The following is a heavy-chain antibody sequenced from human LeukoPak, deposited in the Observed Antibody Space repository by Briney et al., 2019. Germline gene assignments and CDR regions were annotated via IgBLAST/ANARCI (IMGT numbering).Heavy chain of an antibody. Sequence: GGSLRLSCAASGFTFSSYAMSWVRRAPGKGLEWVSGISGSGDSTYYADSVKGRFIISRDNSKKTVYLQMNSLRVEDTAVYYCANGGGGFWGQGTLVTVSS. D-gene: IGHD3-16*01. CDR3: ANGGGGF. CDR1: GFTFSSYA. V-gene: IGHV3-23*01. J-gene: IGHJ4*02. CDR2: ISGSGDST.